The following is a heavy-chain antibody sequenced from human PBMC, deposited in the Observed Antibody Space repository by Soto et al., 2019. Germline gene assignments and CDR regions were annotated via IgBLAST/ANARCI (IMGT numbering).Heavy chain of an antibody. CDR1: GYTFTTYG. CDR3: ARQQWLYYYYGMDV. J-gene: IGHJ6*02. Sequence: QVQLVQSGAEVKKPGASVKVSCRASGYTFTTYGISWVRQAPGQGLEWMGWISAYNGNTNYAQKIQGRVTMTTDTSTSTAYMELRSLRSDDTAVYYCARQQWLYYYYGMDVWGQGTTVTVSS. D-gene: IGHD6-19*01. V-gene: IGHV1-18*01. CDR2: ISAYNGNT.